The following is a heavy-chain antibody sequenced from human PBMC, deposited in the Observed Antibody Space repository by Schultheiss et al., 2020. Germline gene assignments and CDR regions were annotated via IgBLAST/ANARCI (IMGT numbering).Heavy chain of an antibody. CDR2: IWYDGSNK. CDR1: GFIFSNHA. V-gene: IGHV3-33*01. D-gene: IGHD3-10*01. J-gene: IGHJ6*02. Sequence: GGSLRLSCAASGFIFSNHAMHWVRQPPGKGLEWVAVIWYDGSNKYYADSVKGRFTISRDNSKNTLYLQMNSLTAEDTAVYYCARDLYYGSGSDLYDNYAMEVWGQGTTVTVSS. CDR3: ARDLYYGSGSDLYDNYAMEV.